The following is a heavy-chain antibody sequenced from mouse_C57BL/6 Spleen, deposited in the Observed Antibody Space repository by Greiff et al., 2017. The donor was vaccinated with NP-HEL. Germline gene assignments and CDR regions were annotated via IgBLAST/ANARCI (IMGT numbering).Heavy chain of an antibody. CDR1: GYTFTSYW. CDR3: AREGWDSWYFDV. Sequence: QVQLQQPGAELVRPGSSVKLSCKASGYTFTSYWMHWVKQRPIQGLEWIGNIDPSDSETHYNQKFKDKATLTVDNASSTAYMQLSSLTYEDSAVYYCAREGWDSWYFDVWGTGTTVTVSS. D-gene: IGHD4-1*01. J-gene: IGHJ1*03. V-gene: IGHV1-52*01. CDR2: IDPSDSET.